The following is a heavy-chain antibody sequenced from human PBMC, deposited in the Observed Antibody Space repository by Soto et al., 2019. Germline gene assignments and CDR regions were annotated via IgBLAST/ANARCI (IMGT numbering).Heavy chain of an antibody. D-gene: IGHD6-6*01. V-gene: IGHV3-66*01. CDR1: GFTVSNSY. CDR2: IYSGGSV. CDR3: VSRPRA. J-gene: IGHJ5*02. Sequence: EVHLVESGGGLVQPGGSLRLSCAASGFTVSNSYMSWVRQAPGKGLEWVSVIYSGGSVYYRDSVKGRFTISRDHSKNTLYLQMNSLRAEDSGVYYCVSRPRAWGQGTLVTVSS.